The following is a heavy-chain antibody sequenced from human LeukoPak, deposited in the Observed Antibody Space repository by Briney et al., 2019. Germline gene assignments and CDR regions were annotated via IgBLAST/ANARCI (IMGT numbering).Heavy chain of an antibody. CDR3: ARPPLLYDSSGYSD. V-gene: IGHV1-2*02. CDR2: INPNSGGT. CDR1: GYTFTSYY. D-gene: IGHD3-22*01. Sequence: GASVKVSCKASGYTFTSYYMHWVRQAPGQGLEWMGWINPNSGGTNYAQKFQGRVTMTRDTSISTAYMELSRLRSDDTAVYYCARPPLLYDSSGYSDWGQGTLVTVSS. J-gene: IGHJ4*02.